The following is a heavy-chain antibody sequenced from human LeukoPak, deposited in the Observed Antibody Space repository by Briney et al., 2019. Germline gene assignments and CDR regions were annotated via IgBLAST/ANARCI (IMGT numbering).Heavy chain of an antibody. CDR3: ARGLGIRVGATDGVYFDY. J-gene: IGHJ4*02. CDR2: IYYTGST. D-gene: IGHD1-26*01. Sequence: SQTLSLTCTVSGGSISSGGYYWSWIRQHPGKGLEWIGYIYYTGSTYYNPSLKSRVAISADTSKNQFSAKLSFVTAADTAVYYCARGLGIRVGATDGVYFDYWGQGTLVTVSS. CDR1: GGSISSGGYY. V-gene: IGHV4-31*03.